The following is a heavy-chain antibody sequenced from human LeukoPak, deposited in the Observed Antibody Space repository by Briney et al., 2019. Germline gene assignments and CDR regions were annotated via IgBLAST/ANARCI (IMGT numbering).Heavy chain of an antibody. Sequence: GGSLRLSCAASGFTFSGYAMSWVRQAPGKGLEWVSAISGSGGSTYYAHSVKGRFTISRDKSKKTLYLQVDGLRAEDRAGCYCAREGNYYDMDVWGQETTVTVSS. V-gene: IGHV3-23*01. CDR3: AREGNYYDMDV. CDR1: GFTFSGYA. CDR2: ISGSGGST. J-gene: IGHJ6*02.